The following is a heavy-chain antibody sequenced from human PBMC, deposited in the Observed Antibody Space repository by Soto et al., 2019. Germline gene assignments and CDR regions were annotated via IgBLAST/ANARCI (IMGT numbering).Heavy chain of an antibody. CDR2: IYYIGTT. V-gene: IGHV4-61*01. D-gene: IGHD3-10*01. Sequence: QVRLQESGPGLAKPPETLSLTCTVSGGSVRSPTHYWSWIRQSPGKGLEWIGNIYYIGTTDYNPSLESRVTILVDTSRNQFSLRLTSLTVADTAMYYCATNTSGRGWFESWGRGTLVVVSS. CDR3: ATNTSGRGWFES. J-gene: IGHJ5*01. CDR1: GGSVRSPTHY.